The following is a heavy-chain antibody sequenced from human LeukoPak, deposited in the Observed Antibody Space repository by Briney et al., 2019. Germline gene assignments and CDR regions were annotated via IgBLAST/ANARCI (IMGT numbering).Heavy chain of an antibody. Sequence: PTLVKPTQTLTLTCTFSGFSLSTPGVGVGWIRQPPGKALEWLAFTYWDDAKRYSPSVKDRVSITKDTSKNQVVLTMTNLDPGDTATYYCAHRVRYNTDRGVGWFDPWGQGTLVTVST. CDR1: GFSLSTPGVG. V-gene: IGHV2-5*02. CDR2: TYWDDAK. D-gene: IGHD1-14*01. CDR3: AHRVRYNTDRGVGWFDP. J-gene: IGHJ5*02.